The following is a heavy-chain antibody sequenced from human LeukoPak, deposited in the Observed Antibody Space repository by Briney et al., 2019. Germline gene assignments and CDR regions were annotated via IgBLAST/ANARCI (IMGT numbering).Heavy chain of an antibody. Sequence: GGSLRLSCATSGFTFSNAWMNWVRQAPGKGLEWVAVISYDGSNKYYADSVKGRFTISRDNSKNTLYLQMNSLRAEDTAVYYCAREGYYYDSSGYAKPFDYWGQGTLVTVSS. CDR3: AREGYYYDSSGYAKPFDY. V-gene: IGHV3-30*19. CDR1: GFTFSNAW. CDR2: ISYDGSNK. J-gene: IGHJ4*02. D-gene: IGHD3-22*01.